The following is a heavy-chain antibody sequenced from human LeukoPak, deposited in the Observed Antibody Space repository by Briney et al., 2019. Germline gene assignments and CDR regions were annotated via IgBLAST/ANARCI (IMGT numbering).Heavy chain of an antibody. D-gene: IGHD2-15*01. Sequence: GGSLRLSCAASGFTFSRNGMHWVRQAPGKGLEWVAYIRNDGSDKYYAHSVEGRFTISRDDSKYTSYLQMNSLRLEDTAVYYCAKDFSWSFEYWGQGTLVTVSS. CDR3: AKDFSWSFEY. V-gene: IGHV3-30*02. CDR1: GFTFSRNG. CDR2: IRNDGSDK. J-gene: IGHJ4*02.